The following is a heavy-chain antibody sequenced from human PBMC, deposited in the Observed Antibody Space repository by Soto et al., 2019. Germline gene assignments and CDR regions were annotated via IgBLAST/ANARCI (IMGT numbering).Heavy chain of an antibody. CDR1: GYTFTGYY. D-gene: IGHD2-2*01. V-gene: IGHV1-2*04. Sequence: QVQLVQSGAEVKKPGASVKVSCKASGYTFTGYYMHWVRQAPGQGLEWMGWMNPNSGGTNYAQKFQGWVTMTRDTSISTAYMELSRLRSDDTAVYYCARDTCSSTSCYAGTICYGMDVWGQGTTVTVSS. J-gene: IGHJ6*02. CDR2: MNPNSGGT. CDR3: ARDTCSSTSCYAGTICYGMDV.